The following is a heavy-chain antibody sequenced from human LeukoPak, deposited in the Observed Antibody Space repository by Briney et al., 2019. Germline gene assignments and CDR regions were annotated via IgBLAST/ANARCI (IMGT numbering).Heavy chain of an antibody. CDR1: GGTTTSHY. CDR3: ARESTGVALGS. CDR2: IYYSGST. J-gene: IGHJ4*02. D-gene: IGHD1-26*01. V-gene: IGHV4-59*11. Sequence: SGTLSLTCTVSGGTTTSHYWHWIRQPPGKGLEWIGYIYYSGSTSYNPSLKSRATITIAMSKIQFSLMLSAVTAADAAVYYCARESTGVALGSWGQGTLVTVSS.